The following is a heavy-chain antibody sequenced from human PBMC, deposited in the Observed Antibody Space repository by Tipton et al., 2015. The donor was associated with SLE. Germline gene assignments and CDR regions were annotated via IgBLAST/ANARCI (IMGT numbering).Heavy chain of an antibody. CDR1: GGSISSYY. D-gene: IGHD5-12*01. Sequence: TLSLTCTVSGGSISSYYWSWIRQSPGKGLEWIGYIHYSGSNDYNPSLKSRVTISIDTSKNQFPLKLSSVTAADTAVYYCARRSGYVDYWYFDLWGRGTLVTVSS. J-gene: IGHJ2*01. V-gene: IGHV4-59*08. CDR2: IHYSGSN. CDR3: ARRSGYVDYWYFDL.